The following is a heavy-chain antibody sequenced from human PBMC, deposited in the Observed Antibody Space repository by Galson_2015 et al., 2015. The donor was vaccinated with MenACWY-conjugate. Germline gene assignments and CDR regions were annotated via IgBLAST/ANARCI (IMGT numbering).Heavy chain of an antibody. CDR2: FNPSGGST. V-gene: IGHV1-46*01. Sequence: SMKVSCKAAGDTFFSYYLHWGRQAPGQGLEGMGIFNPSGGSTSYAQKFQGRVTMTRDTSTSTVYMELSSLGSEDTAVYYCARTLELISFDYWGQGTLVTVSS. CDR1: GDTFFSYY. D-gene: IGHD1-7*01. J-gene: IGHJ4*02. CDR3: ARTLELISFDY.